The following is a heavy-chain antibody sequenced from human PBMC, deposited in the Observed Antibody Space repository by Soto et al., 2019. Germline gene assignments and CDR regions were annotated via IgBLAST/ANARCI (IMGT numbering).Heavy chain of an antibody. CDR1: GYTFTSYA. Sequence: ASVKVSCKASGYTFTSYAMHWVRQAPGQRLEWMGWINAGNGNTKYSQKFQGRVTITRDASASTAYMELSSLRSEDTAVYYCASRAYYGSGSYYLMFDYWGQGTLVTVYS. CDR2: INAGNGNT. J-gene: IGHJ4*02. V-gene: IGHV1-3*01. D-gene: IGHD3-10*01. CDR3: ASRAYYGSGSYYLMFDY.